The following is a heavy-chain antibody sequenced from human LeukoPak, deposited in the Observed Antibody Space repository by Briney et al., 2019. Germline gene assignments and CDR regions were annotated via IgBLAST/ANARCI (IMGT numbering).Heavy chain of an antibody. CDR3: TREIRYFDWFQADY. CDR1: GFTFGDHS. CDR2: IRSKAYGGTA. V-gene: IGHV3-49*03. D-gene: IGHD3-9*01. Sequence: GGSLRLSCTASGFTFGDHSVSWFRQAPGKGLGWVGFIRSKAYGGTAEYAASVKGRFTISRDDSKSVAYLQMDSLKTEDTAVYYCTREIRYFDWFQADYWGQGTLVTVSS. J-gene: IGHJ4*02.